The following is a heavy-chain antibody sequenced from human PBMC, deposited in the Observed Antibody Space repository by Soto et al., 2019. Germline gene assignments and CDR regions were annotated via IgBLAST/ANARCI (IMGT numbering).Heavy chain of an antibody. D-gene: IGHD1-1*01. CDR1: GYTFTTYG. J-gene: IGHJ4*02. Sequence: QVHLVQSGAEVRKPGASVKVSCKGSGYTFTTYGITWVRQAPGQGLEWMGWVSSHNGNTNYAQKLQGRVTVTRAPSTSTAYMELRNLRSDDTAVYYCARGRYGDYWGQGALVTVSS. V-gene: IGHV1-18*01. CDR2: VSSHNGNT. CDR3: ARGRYGDY.